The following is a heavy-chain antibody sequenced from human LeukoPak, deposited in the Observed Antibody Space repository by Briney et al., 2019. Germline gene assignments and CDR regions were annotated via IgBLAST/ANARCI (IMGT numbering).Heavy chain of an antibody. V-gene: IGHV1-18*01. CDR1: GYTFTGYG. CDR2: ISAYNGNT. CDR3: ARERRYGAPLDY. D-gene: IGHD4-17*01. J-gene: IGHJ4*02. Sequence: ASVKVSCKASGYTFTGYGISWVRHAPGQGLEWMGWISAYNGNTNYAQKLQGRVTMTTDTSTSTAYMELRSLRSDDTAVYYCARERRYGAPLDYWGQGTLVTVSS.